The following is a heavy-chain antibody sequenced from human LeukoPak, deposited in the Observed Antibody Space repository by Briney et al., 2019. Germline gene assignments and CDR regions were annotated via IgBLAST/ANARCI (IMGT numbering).Heavy chain of an antibody. CDR1: GFTFSDYY. J-gene: IGHJ6*02. CDR3: ASDTITMVRGHYYYYGMDV. V-gene: IGHV3-11*01. CDR2: ISGSGSTI. Sequence: GGSLRLSCAASGFTFSDYYMSWVRQAPGKGLEWVSYISGSGSTIYYADSVKGRFTISRDNAKNSLYLQMNSLRAEDTAVYYCASDTITMVRGHYYYYGMDVWGQGTTVTVSS. D-gene: IGHD3-10*01.